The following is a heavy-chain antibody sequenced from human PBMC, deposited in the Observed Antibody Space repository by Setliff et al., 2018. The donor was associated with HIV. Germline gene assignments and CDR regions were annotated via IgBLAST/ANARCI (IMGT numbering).Heavy chain of an antibody. D-gene: IGHD3-10*01. Sequence: ASVKVSCKASGHTPRHYGINWVRQAPGQGLEWVGSLIPVLGEPHYAPRFQGRVTITADDPTNTAYMELTNLRSDDTATYYCARGVLYGLSEYWGTGSLVTVSS. CDR2: LIPVLGEP. J-gene: IGHJ4*02. V-gene: IGHV1-69*11. CDR1: GHTPRHYG. CDR3: ARGVLYGLSEY.